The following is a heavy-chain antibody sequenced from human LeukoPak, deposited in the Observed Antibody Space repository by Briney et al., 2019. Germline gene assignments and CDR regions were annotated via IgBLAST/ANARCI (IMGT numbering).Heavy chain of an antibody. J-gene: IGHJ4*02. CDR2: IGKTSRDM. CDR3: VRGDNRDY. Sequence: KSGGSLRLSCAASGFSLSTSTMNWVRQAPGKGLEWISSIGKTSRDMYYADSVRGRFTISRDNAKNSLFLLMNSLRVEDTSVYYCVRGDNRDYWGQGTLVTVSS. V-gene: IGHV3-21*01. CDR1: GFSLSTST. D-gene: IGHD1-14*01.